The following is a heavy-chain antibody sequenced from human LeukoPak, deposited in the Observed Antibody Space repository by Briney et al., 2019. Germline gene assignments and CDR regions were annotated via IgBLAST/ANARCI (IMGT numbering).Heavy chain of an antibody. CDR3: AREWWGGQWLEQGNDWYFDL. D-gene: IGHD6-19*01. CDR1: GGSISSYY. CDR2: IYYSGST. V-gene: IGHV4-59*12. Sequence: SETLSLTCTVSGGSISSYYWSWIRQPPGKGLEWIGYIYYSGSTNYNPSLKSRVTISVDTSKNQFSLKLSSVTPEDTAVYYCAREWWGGQWLEQGNDWYFDLWGRGTLVTVSS. J-gene: IGHJ2*01.